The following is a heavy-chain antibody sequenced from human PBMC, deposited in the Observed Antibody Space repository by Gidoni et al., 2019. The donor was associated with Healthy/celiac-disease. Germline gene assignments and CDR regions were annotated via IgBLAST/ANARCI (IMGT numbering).Heavy chain of an antibody. D-gene: IGHD3-9*01. Sequence: QVQLQQSGPGLVKPSQTLSLTCAISGDSVSRNSAAWNWIRQSPSRGLEWLGRTYYRSKWYNDYAVSVKSRITINPDTSKNQFSLQLNSVTPEDTAVYYCAGDYDILTGYYGSGWFDPWGQGTLVTVSS. V-gene: IGHV6-1*01. CDR1: GDSVSRNSAA. CDR3: AGDYDILTGYYGSGWFDP. J-gene: IGHJ5*02. CDR2: TYYRSKWYN.